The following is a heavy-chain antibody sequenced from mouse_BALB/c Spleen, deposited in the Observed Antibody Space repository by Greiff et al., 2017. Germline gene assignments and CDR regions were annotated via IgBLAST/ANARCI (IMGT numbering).Heavy chain of an antibody. CDR1: GYSITSGYY. Sequence: EVHLVESGPGLVKPSQSLSLTCSVTGYSITSGYYWNWIRQFPGNKLEWMGYISYDGSNNYNPSLKNRISITRDTSKNQFFLKLNSVTTEDTATYYCASHYDGYFPMDYWGQGTSVTVSS. CDR3: ASHYDGYFPMDY. V-gene: IGHV3-6*02. J-gene: IGHJ4*01. CDR2: ISYDGSN. D-gene: IGHD2-3*01.